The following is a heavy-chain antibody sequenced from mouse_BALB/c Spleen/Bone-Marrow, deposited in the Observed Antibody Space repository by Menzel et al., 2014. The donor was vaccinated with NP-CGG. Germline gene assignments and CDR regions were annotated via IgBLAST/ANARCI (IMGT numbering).Heavy chain of an antibody. V-gene: IGHV1-7*01. CDR1: GYRLTSYW. CDR3: ARGYYDLDY. Sequence: VKLQESGAELAKPGASVKMSCKASGYRLTSYWMHWVKQRPGQGLEWIGYINPSSGYTEDNQKFKDKAALTADKSSSTAYVQLSSLTSEDSAVYYCARGYYDLDYWGQGTTLTVSS. D-gene: IGHD2-4*01. J-gene: IGHJ2*01. CDR2: INPSSGYT.